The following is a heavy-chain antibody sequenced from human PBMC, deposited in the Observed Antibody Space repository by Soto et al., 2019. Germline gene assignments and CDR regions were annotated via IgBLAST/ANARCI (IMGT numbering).Heavy chain of an antibody. CDR3: ASPYGGNSAYAFDI. D-gene: IGHD4-17*01. Sequence: GGSLRLSCAASGFTFSSYSMNWVRQAPGKGLEWVSYISSSSSTIYYADSVKGRFTISRDNAKNSLYLQMNSLRDEDTAVYYCASPYGGNSAYAFDIWGQGTMVTVSS. CDR1: GFTFSSYS. V-gene: IGHV3-48*02. J-gene: IGHJ3*02. CDR2: ISSSSSTI.